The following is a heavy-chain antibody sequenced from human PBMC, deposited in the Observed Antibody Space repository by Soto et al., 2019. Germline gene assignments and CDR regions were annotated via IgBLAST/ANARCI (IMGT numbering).Heavy chain of an antibody. V-gene: IGHV3-7*01. Sequence: HPVGSLRLSCAVSGFTFSSYWMSWVRQAPGKGLEWVANIKQDGSEKYYVDSVKGRFTISRDNAKNSLYLQMNSLRAEDTAVYYCARGATYYDFWSGFGYYYYGMDVWGQGTTVTVSS. CDR2: IKQDGSEK. CDR1: GFTFSSYW. D-gene: IGHD3-3*01. J-gene: IGHJ6*02. CDR3: ARGATYYDFWSGFGYYYYGMDV.